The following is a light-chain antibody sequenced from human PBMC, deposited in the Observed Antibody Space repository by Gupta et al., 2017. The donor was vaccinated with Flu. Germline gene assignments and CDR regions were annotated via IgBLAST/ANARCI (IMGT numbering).Light chain of an antibody. CDR3: QQMNSYWYS. CDR2: QVS. CDR1: QGIRTW. V-gene: IGKV1-5*03. J-gene: IGKJ2*03. Sequence: PPSLSAAKGDRVTSTGRASQGIRTWLAWYQNKPGQTPKLLIYQVSNLQSGVPSRFSGGGSGTEFTLTITNLQPDDSATYYCQQMNSYWYSFGQGTKLEIK.